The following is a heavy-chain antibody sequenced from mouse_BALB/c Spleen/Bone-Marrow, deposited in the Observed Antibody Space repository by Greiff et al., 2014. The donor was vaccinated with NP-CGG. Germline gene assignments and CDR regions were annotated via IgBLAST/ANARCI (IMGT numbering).Heavy chain of an antibody. CDR3: ARHAYYDQTEVSFVC. J-gene: IGHJ3*01. Sequence: EVKLMESGGGLVKSGGSLKLSCAASGFPFSNYGMSWLRQTPEKRLEWVATISGDGRYTFYSDSVKGRFTISRDNAKNNLYLQLSGLRSEDTALYYCARHAYYDQTEVSFVCWGQGTLVTVSA. CDR1: GFPFSNYG. CDR2: ISGDGRYT. V-gene: IGHV5-9-2*01. D-gene: IGHD2-4*01.